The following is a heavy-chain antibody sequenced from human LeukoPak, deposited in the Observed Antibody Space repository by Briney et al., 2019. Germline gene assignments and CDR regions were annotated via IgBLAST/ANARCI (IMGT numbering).Heavy chain of an antibody. V-gene: IGHV3-48*03. CDR2: ISSSGSTI. Sequence: GGSLRLSCAASGFTFSSYEMNWVRQAPGKGLEWVSYISSSGSTIYYADSAKGRFTTSRDNAKNSLYLQMNSLRAEDTAVYYCARGGGQWLVRGDYWGQGTLVTVSS. CDR1: GFTFSSYE. D-gene: IGHD6-19*01. CDR3: ARGGGQWLVRGDY. J-gene: IGHJ4*02.